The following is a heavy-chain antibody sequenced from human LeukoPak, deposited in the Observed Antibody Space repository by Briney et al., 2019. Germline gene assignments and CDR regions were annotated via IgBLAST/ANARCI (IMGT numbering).Heavy chain of an antibody. CDR1: GGSISSHC. CDR2: IYYSGST. Sequence: SETLSLTCTVSGGSISSHCWSWIRQPPGKGLEWIGYIYYSGSTNYNPSLKSRVTISVDTSKNQFSLKLSSVTAADTAVYYCARVRPTVNYRFDPWGQGTLVTVSS. CDR3: ARVRPTVNYRFDP. J-gene: IGHJ5*02. D-gene: IGHD4-11*01. V-gene: IGHV4-59*11.